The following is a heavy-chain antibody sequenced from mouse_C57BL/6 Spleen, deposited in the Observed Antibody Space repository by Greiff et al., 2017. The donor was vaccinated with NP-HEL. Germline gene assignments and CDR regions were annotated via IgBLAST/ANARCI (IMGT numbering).Heavy chain of an antibody. CDR3: TTELLAY. V-gene: IGHV14-4*01. CDR1: GFNIKDDY. J-gene: IGHJ3*01. Sequence: EVQRVESGAELVRPGASVKLSCTASGFNIKDDYMHWVKQRPEQGLEWIGWIDPENGDTEYASKFQGKATITADTSSNTAYLQLSSLTSEDTAVYYCTTELLAYWGQGTLVTVSA. CDR2: IDPENGDT.